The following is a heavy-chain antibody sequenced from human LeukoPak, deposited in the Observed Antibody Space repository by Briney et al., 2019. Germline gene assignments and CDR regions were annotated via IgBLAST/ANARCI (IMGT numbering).Heavy chain of an antibody. Sequence: GGSLRLSCAASGFTFSSYAMHWVRQAPGKGLEWVAVISYDGSNKYYADSMKGRFTISRDNSKNTLYLQMNSLRAEDTAVYYCAREYSSSWYPSYFDYWGQGTLVTVSS. CDR1: GFTFSSYA. CDR2: ISYDGSNK. CDR3: AREYSSSWYPSYFDY. D-gene: IGHD6-13*01. V-gene: IGHV3-30-3*01. J-gene: IGHJ4*02.